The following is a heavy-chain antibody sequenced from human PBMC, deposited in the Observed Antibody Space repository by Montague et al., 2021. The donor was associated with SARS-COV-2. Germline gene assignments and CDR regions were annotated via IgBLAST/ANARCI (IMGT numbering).Heavy chain of an antibody. CDR3: ARHSGDYTIFGVVIYYMDV. D-gene: IGHD3-3*01. J-gene: IGHJ6*03. CDR2: IYYSGST. Sequence: SETLSLTCTVSGGSISSSSHYWGRIRQPPGKGLEWIGSIYYSGSTYYNPSLKSRVTISVDTSKNQFSLKLSSVTAADTAVFYCARHSGDYTIFGVVIYYMDVWGKGTTVTVSS. V-gene: IGHV4-39*01. CDR1: GGSISSSSHY.